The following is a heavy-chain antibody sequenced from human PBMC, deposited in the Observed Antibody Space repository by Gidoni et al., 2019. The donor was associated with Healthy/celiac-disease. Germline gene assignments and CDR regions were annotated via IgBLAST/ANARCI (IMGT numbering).Heavy chain of an antibody. CDR2: LSGSGGST. CDR1: GVTFSSYA. Sequence: EVQLLEPGGGLVQPGGSLRLSCAASGVTFSSYAMSWVRQAPGKGREWVSALSGSGGSTYYADSVNGRFTISRDNSKNTLYLQMNSLRAEDTAVYYCAKEWGGSGWYYNWFDPWGQGTLVTVSS. J-gene: IGHJ5*02. V-gene: IGHV3-23*01. D-gene: IGHD6-19*01. CDR3: AKEWGGSGWYYNWFDP.